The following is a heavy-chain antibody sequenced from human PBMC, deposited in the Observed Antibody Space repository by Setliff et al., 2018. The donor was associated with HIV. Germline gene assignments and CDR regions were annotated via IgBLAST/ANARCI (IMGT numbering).Heavy chain of an antibody. Sequence: PGGSLRLSCAASGFFFKDAWMSWVRQAPGKGLEWIGRIKSEADGGTEESAAFLRGRFTISRDDSKNALFLQMNSLKVEDTALYYCTTAGHGSLDFDYWAREPGSPSP. CDR3: TTAGHGSLDFDY. V-gene: IGHV3-15*01. CDR1: GFFFKDAW. CDR2: IKSEADGGTE. J-gene: IGHJ4*02. D-gene: IGHD1-1*01.